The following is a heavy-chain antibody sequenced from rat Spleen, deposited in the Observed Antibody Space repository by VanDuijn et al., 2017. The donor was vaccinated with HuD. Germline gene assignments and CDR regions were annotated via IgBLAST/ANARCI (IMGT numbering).Heavy chain of an antibody. CDR2: ISNGGGNT. CDR3: ARDGGFDY. J-gene: IGHJ2*01. V-gene: IGHV5-25*01. D-gene: IGHD1-11*01. Sequence: EVQLAESGGGLVQPGRSMKLSCTALGFTFSNYYMAWVRQAPTKGLEWVASISNGGGNTYYRDSVKGRFTISRDNAKSTLYLQMDSLRSEDTATYYCARDGGFDYWGQGVMVTVSS. CDR1: GFTFSNYY.